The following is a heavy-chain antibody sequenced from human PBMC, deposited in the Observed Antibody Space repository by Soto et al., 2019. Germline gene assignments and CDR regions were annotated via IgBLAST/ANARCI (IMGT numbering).Heavy chain of an antibody. Sequence: SETLSLTCTVSGSPISDNYWSWFRQAPGQGLEWVGYIYYTGTTTYNPSVKSRVTISLDTSKSQFSLILSSVTAADTAVYYLAAGGGLSRYYWGQGTLVTVSS. J-gene: IGHJ4*02. CDR1: GSPISDNY. CDR3: AAGGGLSRYY. D-gene: IGHD1-26*01. CDR2: IYYTGTT. V-gene: IGHV4-59*12.